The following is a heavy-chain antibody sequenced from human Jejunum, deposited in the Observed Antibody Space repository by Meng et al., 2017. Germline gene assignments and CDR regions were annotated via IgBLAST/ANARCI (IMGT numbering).Heavy chain of an antibody. CDR1: GFSFSIYA. D-gene: IGHD6-19*01. V-gene: IGHV3-23*04. Sequence: VQLVGAWGGLVQPGGSLGLSCAASGFSFSIYAMNWVRQAPGKGLEWVSGITAAGSTSQYADSVKGRFTISRDNSKNTLFLQMNRLRAEDTALYYCAKDFGSGWYDYWGQGTLVTVSS. CDR3: AKDFGSGWYDY. CDR2: ITAAGSTS. J-gene: IGHJ4*02.